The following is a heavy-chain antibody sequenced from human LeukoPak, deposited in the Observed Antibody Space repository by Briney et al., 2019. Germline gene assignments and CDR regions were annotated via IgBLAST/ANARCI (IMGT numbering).Heavy chain of an antibody. CDR3: ANRRGTSGWSEGYFDY. Sequence: GPTLVKPTQTLTLTCTFSGFSLSTSGVGVGWIRQPPGKAPEWLALIYWDDDKRYSPSLKSRLTITKDTSKNQVVLTMINVDPLDTATYYCANRRGTSGWSEGYFDYWGQGTLVTVSS. CDR1: GFSLSTSGVG. D-gene: IGHD6-19*01. J-gene: IGHJ4*02. V-gene: IGHV2-5*02. CDR2: IYWDDDK.